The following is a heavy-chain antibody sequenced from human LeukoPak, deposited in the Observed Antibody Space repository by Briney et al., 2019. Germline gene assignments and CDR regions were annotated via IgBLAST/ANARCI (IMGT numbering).Heavy chain of an antibody. Sequence: QPGGSLRLSCAASGYTFSSYWMSWVRQAPGKGPEWVANIKPDGSENSYVDSVKGRFTISRDNVKSSLYLQMNSLRPEDTAVYFCARTLGAIPYDYRGQGTLVTVSS. CDR2: IKPDGSEN. CDR3: ARTLGAIPYDY. D-gene: IGHD1-26*01. J-gene: IGHJ4*02. CDR1: GYTFSSYW. V-gene: IGHV3-7*01.